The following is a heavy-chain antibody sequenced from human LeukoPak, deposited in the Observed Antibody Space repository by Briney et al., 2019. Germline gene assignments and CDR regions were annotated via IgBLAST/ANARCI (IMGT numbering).Heavy chain of an antibody. CDR3: ARGQVVGTTSPYFDY. D-gene: IGHD1-26*01. Sequence: DPSETLSLTCAVYGGSFSGYYWSWIRQPPGKGLEWIGEINHSGSTNYNPSLKSRVTISVDTSKNQFSLQLSSVTAADTAVYYCARGQVVGTTSPYFDYWGQGTLVTVSS. V-gene: IGHV4-34*01. CDR2: INHSGST. J-gene: IGHJ4*02. CDR1: GGSFSGYY.